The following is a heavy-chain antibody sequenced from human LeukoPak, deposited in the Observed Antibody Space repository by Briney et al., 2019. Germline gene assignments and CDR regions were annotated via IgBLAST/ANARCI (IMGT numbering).Heavy chain of an antibody. CDR2: IYYSGST. CDR1: GGSISSSSYY. D-gene: IGHD3-22*01. J-gene: IGHJ4*02. CDR3: ARVQGLYYYDSSGYRTFDY. Sequence: SETLSLTCTVSGGSISSSSYYWGWIRQPPGKGLEWIGSIYYSGSTYYNPSLKSRVTISVDTSKNQFSLKLSSVTAADTAVYYCARVQGLYYYDSSGYRTFDYWGQGTLVTVSS. V-gene: IGHV4-39*07.